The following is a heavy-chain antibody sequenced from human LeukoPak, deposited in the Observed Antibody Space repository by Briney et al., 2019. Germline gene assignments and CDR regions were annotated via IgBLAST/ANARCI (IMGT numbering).Heavy chain of an antibody. CDR2: IIPIFGKG. V-gene: IGHV1-69*13. CDR1: GGTFNSYD. J-gene: IGHJ6*03. CDR3: ARVGFRRDGYNFNYYMDV. D-gene: IGHD5-24*01. Sequence: SVKVSCKDSGGTFNSYDISWVGQAPGQGLEGMGGIIPIFGKGNYVQKFQGRDTNTGDETTSTAYMQLSSLRSEDTAVYYCARVGFRRDGYNFNYYMDVWGKGTTVTVSS.